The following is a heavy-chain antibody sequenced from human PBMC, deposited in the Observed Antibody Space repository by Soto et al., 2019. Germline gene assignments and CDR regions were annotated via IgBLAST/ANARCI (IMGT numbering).Heavy chain of an antibody. Sequence: QVQLLGSGGGVAQPGRSLRLSCAASGFSFSQHAMHWVRQAPGKGLEWVAVMSFDGTYKHYADSVRGRFTISRDNSKNTLFLQLDTLRPADTGAYYCARGLTNSNGGIDIWGQGTTVSVSS. V-gene: IGHV3-30*04. CDR1: GFSFSQHA. D-gene: IGHD4-17*01. CDR3: ARGLTNSNGGIDI. CDR2: MSFDGTYK. J-gene: IGHJ6*02.